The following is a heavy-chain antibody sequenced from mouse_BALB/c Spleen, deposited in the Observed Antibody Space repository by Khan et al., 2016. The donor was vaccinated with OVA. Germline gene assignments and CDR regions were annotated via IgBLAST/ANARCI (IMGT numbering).Heavy chain of an antibody. CDR1: GYSITSDYA. CDR3: ARDDYRYNYAMDY. V-gene: IGHV3-2*02. J-gene: IGHJ4*01. Sequence: EVQLQESGPGLVKPSQSLSLTCTVTGYSITSDYAWNWIRQFPGNKLEWMGYLSSSGSTNYNPALTSRISITRDTSKNQFFLQLNSVTTEDTATYYCARDDYRYNYAMDYWGQGTSVTVSS. D-gene: IGHD2-4*01. CDR2: LSSSGST.